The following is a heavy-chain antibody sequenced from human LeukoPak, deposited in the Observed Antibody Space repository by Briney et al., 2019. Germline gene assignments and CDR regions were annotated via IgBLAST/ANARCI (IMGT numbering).Heavy chain of an antibody. CDR2: IYSGGDT. J-gene: IGHJ4*02. CDR1: GFSFTNYY. CDR3: TRDPDG. Sequence: GGSLRLSCAASGFSFTNYYMSWVRRAPGKGLEWVSVIYSGGDTFHADSVKGRFILSRDISKNTLYLQMNSLRVDDTAVYYCTRDPDGWGQGTLVTVSS. V-gene: IGHV3-66*01.